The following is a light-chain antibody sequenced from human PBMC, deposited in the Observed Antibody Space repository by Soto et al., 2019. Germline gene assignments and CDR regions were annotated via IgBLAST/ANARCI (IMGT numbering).Light chain of an antibody. CDR3: QQAKSFPYT. CDR1: QSLDNW. J-gene: IGKJ2*01. V-gene: IGKV1-12*01. Sequence: DIQMTQSPSSVSASVGDTVTISCRASQSLDNWLAWYQQKPGNAPRLLIYAAYTLENGVPSRFSGSGSGSDFTLTISSLQPEDSATYYCQQAKSFPYTFGQGTKVEI. CDR2: AAY.